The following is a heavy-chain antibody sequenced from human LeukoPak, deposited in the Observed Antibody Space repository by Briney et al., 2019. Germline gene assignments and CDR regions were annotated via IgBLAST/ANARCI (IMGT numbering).Heavy chain of an antibody. CDR2: ISSSSSTI. Sequence: GGPLRLSRAASGFTFSSYSMNWVRQAPGKGLEWVSYISSSSSTIYYADSVKGRFTISRDNAKNSLYLQMNSLRAEDTAVYYCASDVLLWIGEPYRHDAFDIWGQGTMVTVSP. J-gene: IGHJ3*02. CDR3: ASDVLLWIGEPYRHDAFDI. CDR1: GFTFSSYS. D-gene: IGHD3-10*01. V-gene: IGHV3-48*01.